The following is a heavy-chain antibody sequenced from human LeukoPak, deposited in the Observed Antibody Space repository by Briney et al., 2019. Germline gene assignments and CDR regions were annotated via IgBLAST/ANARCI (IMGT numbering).Heavy chain of an antibody. V-gene: IGHV3-7*04. J-gene: IGHJ4*02. CDR2: IKQDGSAK. CDR1: GFTFSRYW. Sequence: GGSLRLSCAAPGFTFSRYWMSWVRQAPGKGLEWVANIKQDGSAKYYGDSVEGRFTISRDNAKNSLYLQMNSLRAEDTAVYYCARWGGGFDYWGQGTLVTVSP. CDR3: ARWGGGFDY. D-gene: IGHD3-16*01.